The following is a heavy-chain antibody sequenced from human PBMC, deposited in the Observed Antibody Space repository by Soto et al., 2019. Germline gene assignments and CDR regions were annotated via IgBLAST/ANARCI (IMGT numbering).Heavy chain of an antibody. D-gene: IGHD1-1*01. CDR1: GGSISSGGYY. V-gene: IGHV4-30-4*01. CDR2: IFYSVST. J-gene: IGHJ3*01. Sequence: QVQLQESGPGLVKPSQTLSLTCTVSGGSISSGGYYWSWIRQPPGKGLEWIGYIFYSVSTYYNPSLKSRVTISIDASKNQFSLNLNSVTAADTAVHFCVSATRFDALAVWGQGTMVTVSS. CDR3: VSATRFDALAV.